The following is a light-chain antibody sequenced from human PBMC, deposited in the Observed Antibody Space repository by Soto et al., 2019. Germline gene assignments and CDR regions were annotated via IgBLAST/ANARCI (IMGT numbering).Light chain of an antibody. CDR3: SSYTSSVSVV. J-gene: IGLJ2*01. Sequence: QSALTQSASVSGSPGQSITISCTGTSSDVGGYNYVSWYQQHPGKAPKLMIYDVSNRPSGVSNRFSGSKSGNMASLTISGLQAEDEANYYCSSYTSSVSVVFGGGTKLTVL. V-gene: IGLV2-14*01. CDR2: DVS. CDR1: SSDVGGYNY.